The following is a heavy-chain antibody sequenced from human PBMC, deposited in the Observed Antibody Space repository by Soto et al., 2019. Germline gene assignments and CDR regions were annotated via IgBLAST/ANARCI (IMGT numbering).Heavy chain of an antibody. CDR3: ARDLRRGWPH. CDR1: GGTFSNYA. CDR2: IIPILGIA. Sequence: ASVKVSCKASGGTFSNYAISWVRQAPGQGLEWMGGIIPILGIANYAQKFQGRVTITADKSTSTDYMELSRLRSEDTAVYYCARDLRRGWPHWGQGTLVTVSS. D-gene: IGHD6-19*01. J-gene: IGHJ4*02. V-gene: IGHV1-69*10.